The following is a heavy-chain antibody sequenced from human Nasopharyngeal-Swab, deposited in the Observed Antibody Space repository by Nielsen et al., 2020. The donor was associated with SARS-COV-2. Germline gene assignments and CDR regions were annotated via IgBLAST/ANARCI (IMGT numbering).Heavy chain of an antibody. CDR2: ISWNSGSI. Sequence: WIRQPPGKGLEWVSGISWNSGSIGHADSVKGRFTISRDNAKNSLYLQMNSLRAEDTALYYCAKDISPVVPYGMDVWGQGTTVTVSS. V-gene: IGHV3-9*01. J-gene: IGHJ6*02. D-gene: IGHD2-2*01. CDR3: AKDISPVVPYGMDV.